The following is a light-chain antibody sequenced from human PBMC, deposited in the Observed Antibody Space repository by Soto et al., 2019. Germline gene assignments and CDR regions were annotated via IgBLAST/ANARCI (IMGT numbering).Light chain of an antibody. CDR3: QSYTGAPWT. Sequence: DIQMTQSPSSLSASVGDRVTITCRASQGISTYLVWYQQKPGTVPKLLIFAASTLQSGVPSRFSGSGSGTDFTLTISSLQPEDVANYYCQSYTGAPWTFGQGTKVEI. CDR2: AAS. V-gene: IGKV1-27*01. J-gene: IGKJ1*01. CDR1: QGISTY.